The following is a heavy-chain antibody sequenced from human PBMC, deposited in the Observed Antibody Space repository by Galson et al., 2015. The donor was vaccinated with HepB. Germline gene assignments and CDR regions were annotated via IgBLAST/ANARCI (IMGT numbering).Heavy chain of an antibody. CDR2: ISYDGSNK. D-gene: IGHD3-22*01. CDR1: GFTFSSYA. Sequence: SLRLSCAASGFTFSSYAMHWVRQAPGKGLEWVAVISYDGSNKYYADSVKGRFTISRDNSKNTLYLQMNSLRAEDTAVYYCARVYYDSSGNYFYAYWGQGTLVTVSS. J-gene: IGHJ4*02. CDR3: ARVYYDSSGNYFYAY. V-gene: IGHV3-30-3*01.